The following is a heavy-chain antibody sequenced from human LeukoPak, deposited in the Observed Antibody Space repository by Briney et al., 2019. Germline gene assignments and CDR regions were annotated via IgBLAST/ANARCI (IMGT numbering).Heavy chain of an antibody. D-gene: IGHD6-19*01. Sequence: SETLSLTCTVSGGSISSYYWSWIRQPAGKGLEWIGRIYTSGSTNYNPSLKSRVTMSVDTSKNQFSLKLSSVTAADTAVYYCASAGESGWYQDNWFDPWGQGTLVTVSS. CDR3: ASAGESGWYQDNWFDP. V-gene: IGHV4-4*07. CDR2: IYTSGST. J-gene: IGHJ5*02. CDR1: GGSISSYY.